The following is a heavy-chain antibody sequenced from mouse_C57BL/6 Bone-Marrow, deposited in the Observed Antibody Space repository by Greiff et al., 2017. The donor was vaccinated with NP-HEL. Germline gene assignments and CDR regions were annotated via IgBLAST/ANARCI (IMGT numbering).Heavy chain of an antibody. CDR1: GFTFSDYG. D-gene: IGHD2-3*01. Sequence: EVMLVESGGGLVKPGGSLKLSCAASGFTFSDYGMHWVRQAPEKGLEWVAYISSGSSTIYSADTVKGRFTISRDNAKNTLFLQMTSLRSEDTAMYYCASLDGYYWCYAMDYWGQGTSVTVSS. CDR3: ASLDGYYWCYAMDY. J-gene: IGHJ4*01. CDR2: ISSGSSTI. V-gene: IGHV5-17*01.